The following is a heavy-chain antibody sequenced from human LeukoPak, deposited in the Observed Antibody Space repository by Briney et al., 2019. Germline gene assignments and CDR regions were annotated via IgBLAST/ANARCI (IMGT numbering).Heavy chain of an antibody. CDR3: AKGTSPYYYGMDV. J-gene: IGHJ6*02. CDR1: GFTFSSDA. V-gene: IGHV3-23*01. Sequence: GGSLRLSCATSGFTFSSDAMSWVRQAPGKGLEWVSAIRGSGGSTYYADSVKGRFTISRDNSKNTLYLQMNSLRAEDTAVYYCAKGTSPYYYGMDVWGQGTTVTVSS. D-gene: IGHD1-7*01. CDR2: IRGSGGST.